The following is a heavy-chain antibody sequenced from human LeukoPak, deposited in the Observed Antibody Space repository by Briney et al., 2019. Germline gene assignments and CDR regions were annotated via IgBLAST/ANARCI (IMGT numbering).Heavy chain of an antibody. CDR1: GYTFTGYY. D-gene: IGHD2-2*01. V-gene: IGHV1-2*02. J-gene: IGHJ4*02. CDR3: ARGGYCSSTTCFVFAADFDY. CDR2: INPNSGGT. Sequence: ASVNVSCKASGYTFTGYYMHWVRQAPGQGLEWMGWINPNSGGTDYAQKFQGRVTMTRDTSIRTAYMELSRLRSDDTAVYYCARGGYCSSTTCFVFAADFDYWGQGALVTVSS.